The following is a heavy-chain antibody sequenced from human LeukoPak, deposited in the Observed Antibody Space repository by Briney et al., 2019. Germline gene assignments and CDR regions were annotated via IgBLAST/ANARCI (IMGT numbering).Heavy chain of an antibody. CDR1: GGSISGYY. V-gene: IGHV4-4*07. CDR3: ARAPRHYDFWSGYYRSYYFDY. CDR2: IHTTGST. D-gene: IGHD3-3*01. Sequence: SETLSLTCTVSGGSISGYYWSWIRQPAGKGLEWIGRIHTTGSTNYNPSLKSRVSMSLDTSKNQFSLKLSSVTAADTAVYYCARAPRHYDFWSGYYRSYYFDYWGQGTLVTVSS. J-gene: IGHJ4*02.